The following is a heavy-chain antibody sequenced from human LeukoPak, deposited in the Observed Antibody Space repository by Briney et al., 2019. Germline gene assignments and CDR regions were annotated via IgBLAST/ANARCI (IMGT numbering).Heavy chain of an antibody. V-gene: IGHV3-66*01. J-gene: IGHJ4*02. CDR2: IYNSGTT. D-gene: IGHD6-13*01. CDR1: GFTFSSYW. Sequence: GGSLRLSCAASGFTFSSYWMSWVRQAPGKGLEWVSVIYNSGTTNYADSVRGRFTISRDNSKNTLYLQMNSLRAEDTAVYYCARESAVDPYYFDYWGQGTVVTVSS. CDR3: ARESAVDPYYFDY.